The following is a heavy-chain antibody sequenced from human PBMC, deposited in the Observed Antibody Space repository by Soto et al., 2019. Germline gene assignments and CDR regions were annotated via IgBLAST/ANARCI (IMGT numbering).Heavy chain of an antibody. CDR3: VGGLNYYFDY. D-gene: IGHD1-1*01. J-gene: IGHJ4*02. V-gene: IGHV3-9*01. Sequence: PGGSLRLSCAASGFTFDDYAMHWVRQGTGKGLEWVSSISWNSGSVGYADSVKGRFTISRDNAKNSLYLQMNSLRAEDTAVYYCVGGLNYYFDYWGQGTLVTISS. CDR2: ISWNSGSV. CDR1: GFTFDDYA.